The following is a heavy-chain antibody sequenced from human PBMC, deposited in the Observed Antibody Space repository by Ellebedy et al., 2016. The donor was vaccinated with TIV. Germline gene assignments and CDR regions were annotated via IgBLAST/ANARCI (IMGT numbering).Heavy chain of an antibody. V-gene: IGHV4-59*12. Sequence: SETLSLXCTVSGGSISSYYWSWIRQPPGKGLEWIGYIYYSGSTYYNPSLKSRVTISVDTSKNQFSLKLSSVTAADTAVYYCAKGPDYGDYEPYFDYWGQGTLVTVSS. J-gene: IGHJ4*02. D-gene: IGHD4-17*01. CDR2: IYYSGST. CDR1: GGSISSYY. CDR3: AKGPDYGDYEPYFDY.